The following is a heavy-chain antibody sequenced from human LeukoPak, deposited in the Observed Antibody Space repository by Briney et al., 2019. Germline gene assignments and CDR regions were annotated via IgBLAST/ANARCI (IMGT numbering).Heavy chain of an antibody. CDR1: GFPFRSRW. V-gene: IGHV3-74*01. D-gene: IGHD2-15*01. CDR3: ARSLGYSSGG. Sequence: GVSLRLSCAASGFPFRSRWMHWVRQVPGKGLVWVSHISTDGTTTNYADSVKGRFTISRDNAKDTLYLQLNSLRAEDTAIYYCARSLGYSSGGWGQGTLVTVSS. J-gene: IGHJ4*02. CDR2: ISTDGTTT.